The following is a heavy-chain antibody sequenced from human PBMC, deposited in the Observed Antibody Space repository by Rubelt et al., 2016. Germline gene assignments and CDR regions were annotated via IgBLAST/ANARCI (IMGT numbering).Heavy chain of an antibody. J-gene: IGHJ6*02. V-gene: IGHV1-18*01. CDR3: AREEGLTIFGHYGMDV. Sequence: QVQLVQSGAEVKKPGASVKVSCKASGYTFTSYGISWVRQAPGQGLEWMGWISAYNGNTNYAQKLQGRVTMTTDTSTGTAYMELRSLRSDDTAVYYCAREEGLTIFGHYGMDVWGQGTTVTVSS. D-gene: IGHD3-3*01. CDR2: ISAYNGNT. CDR1: GYTFTSYG.